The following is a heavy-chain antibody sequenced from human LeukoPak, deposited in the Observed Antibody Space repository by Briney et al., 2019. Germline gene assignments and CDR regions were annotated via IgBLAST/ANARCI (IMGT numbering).Heavy chain of an antibody. D-gene: IGHD3-9*01. V-gene: IGHV1-2*02. CDR2: IKPNSDGT. Sequence: GSVKVSCKASGYTFTDYYMHWVRQAPGQGLEWMGWIKPNSDGTNYAHKFQGRVTMTRDTSISTAYMELSRLRSDDTAVYYCARDVSANYTSLTGSYSGDAFDIWGQGTMVTVSS. CDR3: ARDVSANYTSLTGSYSGDAFDI. CDR1: GYTFTDYY. J-gene: IGHJ3*02.